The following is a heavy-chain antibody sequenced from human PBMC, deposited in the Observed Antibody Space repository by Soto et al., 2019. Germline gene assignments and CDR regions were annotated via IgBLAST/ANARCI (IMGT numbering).Heavy chain of an antibody. D-gene: IGHD2-8*02. V-gene: IGHV1-69*01. J-gene: IGHJ6*02. CDR3: ARGRRRGLGWSFMRYYYYYGMDV. CDR1: GGTFSSYA. CDR2: IIPIFGTA. Sequence: QVQLVQSGAEVKKPGSSVKVSCKASGGTFSSYAISWVRQAPGQGLEWMGGIIPIFGTANYAQKFQGRVTITADESTSTAYMELSSLRSEDTAVYYCARGRRRGLGWSFMRYYYYYGMDVWGQGTTVTVSS.